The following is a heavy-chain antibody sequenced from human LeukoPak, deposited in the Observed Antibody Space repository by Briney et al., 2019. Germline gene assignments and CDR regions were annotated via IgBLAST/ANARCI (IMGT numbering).Heavy chain of an antibody. CDR2: IYYSGIT. CDR1: AGSISSYY. J-gene: IGHJ4*02. CDR3: ARGVVIAPQTFDY. Sequence: SETLSLTCTVSAGSISSYYWNWIRQHPGKGQEWIGYIYYSGITNYNPSLKSRVTISVGTSKSQFSLTLTSVTAADTAVYYCARGVVIAPQTFDYWGQGTLVTVSS. D-gene: IGHD2-21*01. V-gene: IGHV4-59*01.